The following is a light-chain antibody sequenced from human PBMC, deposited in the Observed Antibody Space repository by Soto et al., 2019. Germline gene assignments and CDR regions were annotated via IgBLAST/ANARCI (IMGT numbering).Light chain of an antibody. Sequence: EIVLTHSPGTLSLSPWEIATLSCRASQSVSSSYLAWYQQKPGQAPRLLTYDASNRATGIPVRFSGSGSGTDFTLTISSLEPEDFAVYYCQQRSNWPPEITFGQGTRLEIK. CDR2: DAS. J-gene: IGKJ5*01. CDR3: QQRSNWPPEIT. V-gene: IGKV3-11*01. CDR1: QSVSSSY.